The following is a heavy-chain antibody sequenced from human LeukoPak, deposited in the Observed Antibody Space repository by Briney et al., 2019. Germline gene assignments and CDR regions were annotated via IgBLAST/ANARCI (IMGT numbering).Heavy chain of an antibody. CDR1: GFTFSSYA. Sequence: GGSLRLSCAASGFTFSSYAMSWVRQAPGKGLEWVSATSGSGGSTYYADSVKGRFTISRDNSKNTLYLQMISLRAEDTAVYYCAIFEGAGGAFDIWGQGTMVTVSS. V-gene: IGHV3-23*01. D-gene: IGHD3-16*01. J-gene: IGHJ3*02. CDR2: TSGSGGST. CDR3: AIFEGAGGAFDI.